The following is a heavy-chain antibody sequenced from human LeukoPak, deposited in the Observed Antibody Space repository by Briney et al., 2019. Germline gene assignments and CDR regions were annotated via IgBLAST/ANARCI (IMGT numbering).Heavy chain of an antibody. Sequence: GGSLRLSCAASGLTFSDYYMSWIRQAPGKGLEWVSYISSSGSTIYYADSVKGRFTISRDNAKNSLYLQMNSLRAEDTAVYYCARVTAMLNPADYWGQGTLVTVSS. D-gene: IGHD5-18*01. CDR1: GLTFSDYY. J-gene: IGHJ4*02. CDR3: ARVTAMLNPADY. CDR2: ISSSGSTI. V-gene: IGHV3-11*01.